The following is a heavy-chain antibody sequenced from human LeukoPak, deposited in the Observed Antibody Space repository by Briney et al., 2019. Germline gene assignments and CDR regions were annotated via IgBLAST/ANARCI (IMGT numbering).Heavy chain of an antibody. CDR3: ARVRVVWDLDDAFDV. V-gene: IGHV3-7*03. D-gene: IGHD1-26*01. J-gene: IGHJ3*01. CDR1: GFSFSSYW. CDR2: IKQDGSEK. Sequence: GGSLRLSCAASGFSFSSYWMSWVRQAPGKGLEWVANIKQDGSEKNYVDSVKGRFTISRDNAKNSLYLQMNSLRAEDTALYYCARVRVVWDLDDAFDVWGQGTLVTVSS.